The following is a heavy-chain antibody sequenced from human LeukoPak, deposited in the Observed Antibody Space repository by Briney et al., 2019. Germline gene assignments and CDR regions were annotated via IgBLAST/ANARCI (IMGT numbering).Heavy chain of an antibody. CDR2: IWYDGSNK. CDR3: ARDPGVRWLVGFDY. Sequence: GGSLRLSCAESGFTFSSYGMHWVRQAPGKGLEWVAVIWYDGSNKYYADSVKGQFTISRDNSKNTLYLQMDSLRAEDTAVYYCARDPGVRWLVGFDYWGQGTLVTVSS. CDR1: GFTFSSYG. D-gene: IGHD6-19*01. V-gene: IGHV3-33*01. J-gene: IGHJ4*02.